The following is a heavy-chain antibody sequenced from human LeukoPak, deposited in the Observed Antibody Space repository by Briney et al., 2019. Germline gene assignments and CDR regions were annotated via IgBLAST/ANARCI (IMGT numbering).Heavy chain of an antibody. V-gene: IGHV1-46*03. Sequence: ASVQVSCKASGYTFTSYYMHWVRQAPGQGLEWMGIIDPSGGRTSYAQKFQGRVTMTRDTSTSTVYMELSSLRSEDTAVCYCAREFAYDSSGYYYEVPYYFDYWGQGTLVTVSS. CDR2: IDPSGGRT. CDR3: AREFAYDSSGYYYEVPYYFDY. D-gene: IGHD3-22*01. CDR1: GYTFTSYY. J-gene: IGHJ4*02.